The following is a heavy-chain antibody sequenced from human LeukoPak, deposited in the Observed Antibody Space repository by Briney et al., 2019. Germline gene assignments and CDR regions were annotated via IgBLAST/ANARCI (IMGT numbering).Heavy chain of an antibody. D-gene: IGHD3-3*01. V-gene: IGHV1-58*02. J-gene: IGHJ6*03. CDR2: IVVGSGNT. CDR1: GFTFTSSA. CDR3: AAGTGLEGDMVGGYYYYMDV. Sequence: GASVKVSCKASGFTFTSSAMQWVRQARGQRLEWIGWIVVGSGNTNYAQKFQERVTITRDMSTSTAYMELSSLRSEDTAVYYCAAGTGLEGDMVGGYYYYMDVWGKGTTVTVSS.